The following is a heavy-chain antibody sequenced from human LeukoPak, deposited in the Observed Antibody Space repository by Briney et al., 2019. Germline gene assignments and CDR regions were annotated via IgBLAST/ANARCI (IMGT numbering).Heavy chain of an antibody. J-gene: IGHJ4*02. CDR3: ARGAGVAALSTLDY. Sequence: ASVKVSCKASGYTFTSYDINWVRQATGQGLEWMGWMNPNSGNTGYAQKFQGRVTMTRNTSISTAYMELSSLRSEDTAVDYCARGAGVAALSTLDYWGQGTLVTVSS. D-gene: IGHD6-13*01. V-gene: IGHV1-8*01. CDR1: GYTFTSYD. CDR2: MNPNSGNT.